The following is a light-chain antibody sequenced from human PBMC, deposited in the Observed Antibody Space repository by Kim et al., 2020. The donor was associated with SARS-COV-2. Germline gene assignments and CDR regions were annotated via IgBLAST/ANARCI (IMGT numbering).Light chain of an antibody. CDR1: QRVVNN. Sequence: SPAESAPPPSSASQRVVNNFSCYHQKPARPPRLLLYGAASSATGVPATFSGSRSWTAFFLTISSLQSADFAVYYCLQYNHWSGTFGQGTKLDIK. CDR3: LQYNHWSGT. V-gene: IGKV3-15*01. J-gene: IGKJ1*01. CDR2: GAA.